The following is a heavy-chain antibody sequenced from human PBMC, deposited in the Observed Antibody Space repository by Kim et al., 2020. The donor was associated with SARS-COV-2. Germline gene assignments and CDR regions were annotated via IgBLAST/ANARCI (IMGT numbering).Heavy chain of an antibody. Sequence: SETLSLTCGVSGGSISTTNWWSWVRQSPTMGLEWIGEIYHTGKTNYNPSLNSRVTISLDKSKSQFSLKVTSVTAADTAVYYCARRRYYECPVNYYAFDIWGQGALITVSS. CDR3: ARRRYYECPVNYYAFDI. CDR1: GGSISTTNW. V-gene: IGHV4-4*02. J-gene: IGHJ3*02. CDR2: IYHTGKT. D-gene: IGHD3-22*01.